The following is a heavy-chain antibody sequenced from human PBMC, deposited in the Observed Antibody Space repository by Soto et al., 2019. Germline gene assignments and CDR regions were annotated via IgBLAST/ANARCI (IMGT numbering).Heavy chain of an antibody. CDR3: ARAHKGDYCTNGVCPNYYYYGMDV. Sequence: GASVKVSCKASGGTFSSYAISWVRQAPGQGLEWMGGIIPIFGTANYAQKFQGRVTITADESTSTAYMELSSLRSEDTAVYYCARAHKGDYCTNGVCPNYYYYGMDVWGQGTTVTVS. D-gene: IGHD2-8*01. J-gene: IGHJ6*02. CDR2: IIPIFGTA. CDR1: GGTFSSYA. V-gene: IGHV1-69*13.